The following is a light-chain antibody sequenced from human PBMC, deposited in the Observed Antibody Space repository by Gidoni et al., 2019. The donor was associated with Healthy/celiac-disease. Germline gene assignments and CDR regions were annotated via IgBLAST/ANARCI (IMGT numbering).Light chain of an antibody. Sequence: AIQLPQSPSSLSASVGDRVTITCRASQGINSALAWYQQKPGKAPDLLIYHASTLESGVPSRFSGSGAGTDFTLTISSLQPEDFATYYCHHSNSYPQTFXQXTKVEIK. V-gene: IGKV1-13*02. J-gene: IGKJ1*01. CDR3: HHSNSYPQT. CDR2: HAS. CDR1: QGINSA.